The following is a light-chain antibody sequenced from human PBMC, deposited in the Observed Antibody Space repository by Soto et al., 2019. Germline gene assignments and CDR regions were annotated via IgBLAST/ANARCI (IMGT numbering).Light chain of an antibody. CDR1: QSVGST. CDR3: QQYNNWPLT. V-gene: IGKV3-15*01. J-gene: IGKJ4*01. Sequence: ETVMTQSPVTLPVSPGERATLSCRASQSVGSTLAWYQQKLGQPPRLLIYGASTRAAGIPARFSGSGSGTEFTLTFSSLQSEDFAVYYCQQYNNWPLTFGGGTKVDIQ. CDR2: GAS.